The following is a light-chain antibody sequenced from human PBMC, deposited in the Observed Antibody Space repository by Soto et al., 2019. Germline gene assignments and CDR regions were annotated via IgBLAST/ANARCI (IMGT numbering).Light chain of an antibody. CDR1: QGISSW. CDR3: QQAHSFPPT. J-gene: IGKJ4*01. Sequence: DLQMTQSASSVSASVGDRVSITCRASQGISSWLAWYQQKPGRAPKLLIYTGSSLQSGVPSRFSGTGSGTDFTLTISSLQPEDVATHYCQQAHSFPPTFGGGTKVEIK. V-gene: IGKV1-12*01. CDR2: TGS.